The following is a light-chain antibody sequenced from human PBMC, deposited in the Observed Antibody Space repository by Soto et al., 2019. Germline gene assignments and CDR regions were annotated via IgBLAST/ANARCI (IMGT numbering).Light chain of an antibody. Sequence: EIVMTQSPVTLSVSPGERATLSCRASQSVGGDLAWYQQIPGQAPRLLIYGAVTRATGVAARFSGGGSGTEFTLTVDSLQSEDLAIYYCQQYYAWPRTFGQGTKLDI. J-gene: IGKJ2*01. CDR3: QQYYAWPRT. CDR1: QSVGGD. V-gene: IGKV3-15*01. CDR2: GAV.